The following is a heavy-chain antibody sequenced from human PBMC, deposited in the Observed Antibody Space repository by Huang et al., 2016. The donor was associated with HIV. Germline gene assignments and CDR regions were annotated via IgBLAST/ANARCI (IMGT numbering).Heavy chain of an antibody. J-gene: IGHJ4*02. CDR3: ARQSSGYYYYFDY. CDR1: GGTFSSYA. Sequence: QVQLVQSGAEVKKPGSSVKVSCKAFGGTFSSYAISWGRQAPGQGLEWMGGIIPIFGTTNSAQKFQGRGTITADESTSTVYMELSSLRSEDTAVYYCARQSSGYYYYFDYWGQGTLVTVSS. V-gene: IGHV1-69*13. CDR2: IIPIFGTT. D-gene: IGHD3-22*01.